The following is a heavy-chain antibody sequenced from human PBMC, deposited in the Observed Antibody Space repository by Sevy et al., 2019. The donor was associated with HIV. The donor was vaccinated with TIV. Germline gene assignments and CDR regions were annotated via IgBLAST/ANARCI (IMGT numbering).Heavy chain of an antibody. CDR3: VKEGRDGYND. V-gene: IGHV3-23*01. J-gene: IGHJ4*02. CDR2: MSGSGGYT. CDR1: GFTFISYT. Sequence: GSLRLSCAASGFTFISYTMSWVRQAPGKGLEWVSAMSGSGGYTYYADSVKGRFTISRDNSKNMVDLQMNSLRAEDTAVYYCVKEGRDGYNDWGQGTLVTVSS. D-gene: IGHD5-12*01.